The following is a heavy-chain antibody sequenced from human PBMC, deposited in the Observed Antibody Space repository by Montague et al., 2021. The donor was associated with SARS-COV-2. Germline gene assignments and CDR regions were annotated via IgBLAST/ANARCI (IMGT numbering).Heavy chain of an antibody. Sequence: PALVKPTQTFTLICSFSGFSLDTRGAGVAWIRQPPGKALEWLGTXYWNDGKHYNSSLKSRLSMSKDTSKNQVVLILTDVDPADTATYFCAHREADNNGYSWFDPWGQGTLVTVSS. D-gene: IGHD5-12*01. CDR1: GFSLDTRGAG. J-gene: IGHJ5*02. CDR3: AHREADNNGYSWFDP. V-gene: IGHV2-5*01. CDR2: XYWNDGK.